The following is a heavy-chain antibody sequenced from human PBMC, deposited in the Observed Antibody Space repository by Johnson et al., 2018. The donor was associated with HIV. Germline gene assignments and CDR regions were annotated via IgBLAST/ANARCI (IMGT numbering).Heavy chain of an antibody. CDR3: ARDLRRYSSSPGPFDI. Sequence: QVQLVESGGGLVQPGGSLRLSCAASGFTFTTYAIHWVRQAPGKGLEWVAVISYDGNNKYYADSVKGRFTISRDNSKNTLYLQMNSLRAEDTAVYYCARDLRRYSSSPGPFDIWGQGTMVTVSS. J-gene: IGHJ3*02. CDR1: GFTFTTYA. CDR2: ISYDGNNK. V-gene: IGHV3-30-3*01. D-gene: IGHD6-6*01.